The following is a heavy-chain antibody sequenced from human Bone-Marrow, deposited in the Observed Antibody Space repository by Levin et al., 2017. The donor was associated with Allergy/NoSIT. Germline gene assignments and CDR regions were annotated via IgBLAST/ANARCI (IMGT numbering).Heavy chain of an antibody. CDR2: MYYSGGT. CDR1: GGSISSSGQY. V-gene: IGHV4-39*01. Sequence: PSETLSLTCSVSGGSISSSGQYWSWIRQSPEKGLEWIVSMYYSGGTYYNPSLMSRVTISADTSKNQFSLTLTSVTAADTAVYYCARRDYRSDAFDIWGQGTMVTVSS. CDR3: ARRDYRSDAFDI. J-gene: IGHJ3*02. D-gene: IGHD4-11*01.